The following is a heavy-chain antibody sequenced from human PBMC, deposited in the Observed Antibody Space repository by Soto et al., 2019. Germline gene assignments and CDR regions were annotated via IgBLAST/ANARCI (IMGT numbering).Heavy chain of an antibody. V-gene: IGHV4-39*01. CDR3: ARLMFRGGDFDY. J-gene: IGHJ4*02. CDR1: GGSISGSTYY. CDR2: IYYTETT. Sequence: QLQLQESGPGLVKPSETLSLTCTVSGGSISGSTYYWGWIRQTPGKGLEWLASIYYTETTAYNPSLKSRLTISVDTSKTQFSLKVKSVIAADTGIYYCARLMFRGGDFDYWGQGTLVTVSS. D-gene: IGHD2-15*01.